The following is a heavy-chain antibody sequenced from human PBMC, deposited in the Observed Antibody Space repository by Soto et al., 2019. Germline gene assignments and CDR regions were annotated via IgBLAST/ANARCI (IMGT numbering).Heavy chain of an antibody. V-gene: IGHV3-30*18. D-gene: IGHD2-21*01. CDR2: ISYDGSNK. CDR1: GFTFSSYG. J-gene: IGHJ6*02. CDR3: AKDGGGAIGRGYYYYYYGMDV. Sequence: QVQLVESGGGVVQPGRSLRLSCAASGFTFSSYGMHWVRQAPGKGLDWVAVISYDGSNKYYADSVKGRFTISRDNSKNTLYLQMNSLRAEDTAVYYCAKDGGGAIGRGYYYYYYGMDVWGQGTTVTVSS.